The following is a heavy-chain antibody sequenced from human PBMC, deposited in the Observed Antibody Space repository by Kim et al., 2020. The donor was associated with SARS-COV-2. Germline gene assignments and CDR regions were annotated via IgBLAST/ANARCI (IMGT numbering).Heavy chain of an antibody. Sequence: SVKVSCKASGGTFSSYAISWVRQAPGQGLEWMGRIIPILGIANYAQKFQGRVTITADKSTSTAYMELSSLISEDTAVYYCADSSSWFYWGQVTLVTVS. CDR3: ADSSSWFY. V-gene: IGHV1-69*04. J-gene: IGHJ4*02. CDR2: IIPILGIA. D-gene: IGHD6-13*01. CDR1: GGTFSSYA.